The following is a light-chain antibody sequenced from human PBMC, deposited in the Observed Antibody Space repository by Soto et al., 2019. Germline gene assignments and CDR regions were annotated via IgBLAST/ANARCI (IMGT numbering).Light chain of an antibody. J-gene: IGKJ4*01. CDR2: RTS. CDR3: HQYNNWPRAT. Sequence: EIVMTQSPATLSVSPGERATLSFRASQSISSNLSWYQQKPGQAPRLLMFRTSSRATGFPARFSGSGSGTEFNLTISSLQSEDFGVYYCHQYNNWPRATFGGGTKVAI. V-gene: IGKV3-15*01. CDR1: QSISSN.